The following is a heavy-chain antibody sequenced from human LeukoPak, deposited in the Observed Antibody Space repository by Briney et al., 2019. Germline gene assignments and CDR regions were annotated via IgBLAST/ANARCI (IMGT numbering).Heavy chain of an antibody. CDR2: ISSSSSTI. J-gene: IGHJ1*01. D-gene: IGHD3-3*01. CDR3: ATTYYDFWSGYPESHPEYFQH. CDR1: GFTFSSYS. Sequence: PGGSLRLSCAASGFTFSSYSMNWVRQAPGKGLEWVSYISSSSSTIYYADSVKGRFTISRDNAKSSLYLQMNSLRAEDTAVYYCATTYYDFWSGYPESHPEYFQHWGQGTLVTVSS. V-gene: IGHV3-48*04.